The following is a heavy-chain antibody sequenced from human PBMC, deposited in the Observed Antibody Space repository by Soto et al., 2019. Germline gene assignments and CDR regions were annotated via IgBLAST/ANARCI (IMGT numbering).Heavy chain of an antibody. V-gene: IGHV4-59*01. CDR1: GGSISSYY. CDR3: ASSVQGWFDP. J-gene: IGHJ5*02. D-gene: IGHD6-6*01. Sequence: QVQLQESGPGLVKPSETLSLTCTVSGGSISSYYWSWIRQPPGKGLEWIGYIYYSGSTNYNPSLKRRVTISVDTSKNQFSLKLSSVTAADTAVYYCASSVQGWFDPWGQGTLVTVSS. CDR2: IYYSGST.